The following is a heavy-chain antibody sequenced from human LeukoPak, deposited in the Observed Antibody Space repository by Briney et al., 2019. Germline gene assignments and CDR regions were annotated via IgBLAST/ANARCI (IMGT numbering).Heavy chain of an antibody. CDR1: GFTFRSYW. Sequence: PGGSLRVFLAASGFTFRSYWMHWVRQAPGRGLEGVAIVWYDGSKKYYSDSVKGRFTIYRHNSQNTLYLQMNSLRAEDTAVYYCAGGASYYDYWGQG. V-gene: IGHV3-33*08. CDR2: VWYDGSKK. J-gene: IGHJ4*03. CDR3: AGGASYYDY.